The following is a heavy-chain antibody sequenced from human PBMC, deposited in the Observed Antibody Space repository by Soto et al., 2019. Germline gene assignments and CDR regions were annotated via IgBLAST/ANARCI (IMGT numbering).Heavy chain of an antibody. CDR3: AKPVRVIDPFYAFDI. Sequence: GGSLRLSCTTSGFTFSSYAMSWVRQAPGKGLEWVSAISGSGGSTYYADSVKGRFTISRDNSKNTLYLQMNSLRAEDTAVYYCAKPVRVIDPFYAFDIWGQGKMVTVSS. CDR1: GFTFSSYA. CDR2: ISGSGGST. J-gene: IGHJ3*02. V-gene: IGHV3-23*01. D-gene: IGHD3-10*01.